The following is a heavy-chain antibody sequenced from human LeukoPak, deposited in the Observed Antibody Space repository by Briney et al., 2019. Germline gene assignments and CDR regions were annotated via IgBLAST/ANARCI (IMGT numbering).Heavy chain of an antibody. D-gene: IGHD3-22*01. CDR1: GGSISTYY. V-gene: IGHV4-59*01. CDR2: MYYSGST. CDR3: ARARSPKDYYSDTSGYYYFDS. Sequence: PSETLSLTCTVSGGSISTYYWNWIRQSPGKGLEWIGYMYYSGSTNYNPSLKSRVTISVDTSKNESSLKLSSVTAADTAVYYCARARSPKDYYSDTSGYYYFDSWGQGAQVTVSS. J-gene: IGHJ4*02.